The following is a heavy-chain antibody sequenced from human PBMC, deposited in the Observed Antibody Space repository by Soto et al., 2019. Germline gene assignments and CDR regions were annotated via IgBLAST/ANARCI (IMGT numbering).Heavy chain of an antibody. V-gene: IGHV1-18*01. D-gene: IGHD3-10*01. CDR2: ISAYNGNT. J-gene: IGHJ5*02. CDR1: GYTFTNYG. Sequence: QVQLVQSGAEVKKPGASVKVSCKASGYTFTNYGISWVRQAPGQGLEWMGWISAYNGNTKYAQKLQGRVTMTTDTXTXTXXMELRRLRSDDTAVYYCARGVGSGSYYNQYNWFDPWGQGTLITVSS. CDR3: ARGVGSGSYYNQYNWFDP.